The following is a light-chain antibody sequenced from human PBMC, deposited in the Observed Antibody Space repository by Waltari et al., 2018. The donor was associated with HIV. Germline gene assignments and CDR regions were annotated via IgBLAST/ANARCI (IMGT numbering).Light chain of an antibody. CDR1: SRDVGGYNY. Sequence: QSALTQPASVSGSPGQSITISCTGTSRDVGGYNYVSWYQHHPGKAPKLIIYDVSNRPYGVVNRFSGYKPGNTTSLTISELQADDEADYYCNSYTTSSTLHVVFGGGTKLTVL. CDR2: DVS. V-gene: IGLV2-14*03. CDR3: NSYTTSSTLHVV. J-gene: IGLJ2*01.